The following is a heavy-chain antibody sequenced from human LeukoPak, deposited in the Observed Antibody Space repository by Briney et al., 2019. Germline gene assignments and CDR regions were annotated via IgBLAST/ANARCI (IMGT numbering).Heavy chain of an antibody. Sequence: SQTLSLTCAISGDSVSGNSTAYNWIRQSPSRGLEWLGRTYYRSKWYNDYAVSVKSRIIINPDTSKNQLSLQLKSVTPEDTAVYYCARTFCSGGTCPKTFDIWAQGTMVTVSS. CDR2: TYYRSKWYN. CDR1: GDSVSGNSTA. J-gene: IGHJ3*02. CDR3: ARTFCSGGTCPKTFDI. V-gene: IGHV6-1*01. D-gene: IGHD2-15*01.